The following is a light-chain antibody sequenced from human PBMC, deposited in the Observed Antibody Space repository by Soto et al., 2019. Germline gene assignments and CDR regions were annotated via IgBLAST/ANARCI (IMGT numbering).Light chain of an antibody. Sequence: EIVLTQSPGTLSLSPGERATLSCRASQSVSSNYLAWYQQKPGRAPRLLLYDASSRATDIPDRFSGSGSGTDFTLTISRLEPADFAVYYCQQYGSSPETFGQGTKVEIK. V-gene: IGKV3-20*01. J-gene: IGKJ1*01. CDR2: DAS. CDR1: QSVSSNY. CDR3: QQYGSSPET.